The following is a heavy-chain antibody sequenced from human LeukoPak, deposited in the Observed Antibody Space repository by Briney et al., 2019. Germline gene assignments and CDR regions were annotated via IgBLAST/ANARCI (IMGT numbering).Heavy chain of an antibody. CDR1: GYTFTGYY. Sequence: ASVKVSCKASGYTFTGYYMHWVRQAPGQGFEWMGWINPNSGGTNYAQKFQGRVTMTRDTSISTAYMELSRLRSDDTAVYYCARASYDYVWGSYRLLDYWGQGTLDTVSS. CDR3: ARASYDYVWGSYRLLDY. D-gene: IGHD3-16*02. CDR2: INPNSGGT. J-gene: IGHJ4*02. V-gene: IGHV1-2*02.